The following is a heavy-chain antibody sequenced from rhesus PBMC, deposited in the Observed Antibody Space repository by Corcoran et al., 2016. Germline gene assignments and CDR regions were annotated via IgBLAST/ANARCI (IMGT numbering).Heavy chain of an antibody. CDR3: ARFDWRDYYIDY. D-gene: IGHD3-22*01. CDR2: ITSSESN. CDR1: GYSISSGYY. J-gene: IGHJ4*01. V-gene: IGHV4-122*02. Sequence: VQLQESGPGLVKPSEPLSLPCAVSGYSISSGYYWSWIRQPPGKGLDWIGYITSSESNSYNPSPKSLVPISRETYKNQFCLMLSSVTAADTAVYYWARFDWRDYYIDYWGQGVLVTVSS.